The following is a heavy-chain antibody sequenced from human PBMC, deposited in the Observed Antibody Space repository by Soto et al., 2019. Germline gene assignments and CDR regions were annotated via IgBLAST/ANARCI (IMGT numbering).Heavy chain of an antibody. CDR1: GFTFSSYA. CDR3: ARDNLRVAAFVY. CDR2: ISYDGSNK. V-gene: IGHV3-30-3*01. Sequence: VGSLRLSCAASGFTFSSYAMHWVRQAPGKGLEWVAVISYDGSNKYYADSVKGRFTISRDNSKNTLYLQMNSLRAEDTAVYYCARDNLRVAAFVYWGPGTMVTVYS. J-gene: IGHJ4*02. D-gene: IGHD6-19*01.